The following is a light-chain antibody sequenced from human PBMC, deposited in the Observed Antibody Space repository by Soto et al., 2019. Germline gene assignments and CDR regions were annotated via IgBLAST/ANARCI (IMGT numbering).Light chain of an antibody. CDR3: QQSGYSPPWT. CDR2: GTS. Sequence: DIGLTQSPGTLSLSPGDIATLSCRASQSVSSSYLAWYQQKPGQAPRLLIYGTSSRANGTPDRFSGSGSGTVFTLTISRLEPEDFAVYFCQQSGYSPPWTFGQGTKVEIK. J-gene: IGKJ1*01. CDR1: QSVSSSY. V-gene: IGKV3-20*01.